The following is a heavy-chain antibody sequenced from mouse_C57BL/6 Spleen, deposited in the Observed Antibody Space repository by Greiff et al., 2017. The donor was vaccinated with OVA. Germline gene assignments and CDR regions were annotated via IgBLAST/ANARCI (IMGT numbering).Heavy chain of an antibody. Sequence: EVKLVESGGGLVKPGGSLKLSCAASGFTFSDYGMHWVRQAPEKGLEWVAYISSGSSTIYYADTVKGRFTISRDNAKHTLFLQMTSLRSEDTAMDYWARPGRYYYGSSYGFDYWGQGTTLTVSS. CDR2: ISSGSSTI. D-gene: IGHD1-1*01. CDR3: ARPGRYYYGSSYGFDY. J-gene: IGHJ2*01. V-gene: IGHV5-17*01. CDR1: GFTFSDYG.